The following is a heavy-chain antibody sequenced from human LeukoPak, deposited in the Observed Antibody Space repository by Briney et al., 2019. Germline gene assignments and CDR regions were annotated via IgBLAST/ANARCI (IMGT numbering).Heavy chain of an antibody. J-gene: IGHJ6*03. D-gene: IGHD3-16*01. CDR3: SKDHLSFGENDHFMDV. V-gene: IGHV3-30*02. CDR1: GFVFSNYG. CDR2: IRYDETNE. Sequence: PGGSLRLSCAASGFVFSNYGIHWVRQAPGQGLEWVAFIRYDETNEYYADSVKGRFTISRDNSKNTVYLQMNRLRADDRAVYYCSKDHLSFGENDHFMDVWGKGTTVTISS.